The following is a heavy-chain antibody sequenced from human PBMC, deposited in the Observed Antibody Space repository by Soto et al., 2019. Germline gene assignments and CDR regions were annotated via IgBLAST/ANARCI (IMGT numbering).Heavy chain of an antibody. Sequence: PSETLSLTCTVSGGSINDYYWSWIRQPPGKGLECIGYIYYSGSTNYSPSLKSRLTISVDTSRNQFSLKLSSVTAADTAVYYCTRGPSGDKVDFWGQGLLVTSPQ. CDR2: IYYSGST. CDR3: TRGPSGDKVDF. D-gene: IGHD7-27*01. V-gene: IGHV4-59*08. CDR1: GGSINDYY. J-gene: IGHJ4*02.